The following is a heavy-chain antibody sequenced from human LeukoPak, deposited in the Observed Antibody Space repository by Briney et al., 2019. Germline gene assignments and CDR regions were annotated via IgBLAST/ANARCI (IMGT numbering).Heavy chain of an antibody. J-gene: IGHJ4*02. V-gene: IGHV3-21*01. CDR3: ARIYYGSGSLDY. Sequence: GGSLRLSCAASGFTFSSYSMNWVRQAPGKGLEWVSSISSSSYIYYADSVKGRFTISRDNAKNSLYLQMNSLRAEDTAVYYCARIYYGSGSLDYWGQGTLVTVSS. D-gene: IGHD3-10*01. CDR2: ISSSSYI. CDR1: GFTFSSYS.